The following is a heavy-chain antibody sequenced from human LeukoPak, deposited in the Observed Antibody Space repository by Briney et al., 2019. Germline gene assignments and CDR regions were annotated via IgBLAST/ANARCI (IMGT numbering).Heavy chain of an antibody. CDR3: ARDNGEWRLNWFDH. D-gene: IGHD2-8*01. Sequence: GRSLRLSCAASGFTFSTYVMHWVRQAPGKGLDWVALIWDDGNNKYYADSVKGRFTISRDNSKNTLYLQMNSLRAEDTAVCYCARDNGEWRLNWFDHWGQGTLVTVSS. V-gene: IGHV3-33*01. J-gene: IGHJ5*02. CDR1: GFTFSTYV. CDR2: IWDDGNNK.